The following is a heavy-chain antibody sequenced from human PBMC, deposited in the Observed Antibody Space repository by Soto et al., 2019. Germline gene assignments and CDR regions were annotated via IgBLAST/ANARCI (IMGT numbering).Heavy chain of an antibody. J-gene: IGHJ4*02. CDR3: ARDGAVAGNANFDY. Sequence: GASVKVSCKXSGYTFTNYAIHWVRQGPGQSLEWMGWINAANGQTKYSQNFQGRVTISRDTSASATYMELSSLRSEDTAVYYCARDGAVAGNANFDYWGQGALVTVSS. D-gene: IGHD6-19*01. CDR1: GYTFTNYA. V-gene: IGHV1-3*01. CDR2: INAANGQT.